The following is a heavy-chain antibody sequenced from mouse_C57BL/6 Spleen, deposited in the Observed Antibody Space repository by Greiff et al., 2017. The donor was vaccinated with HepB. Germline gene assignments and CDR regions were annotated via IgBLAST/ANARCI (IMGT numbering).Heavy chain of an antibody. D-gene: IGHD1-1*01. CDR1: GYTFTDYY. CDR2: IYPGSGNT. Sequence: QVQLQESGAELVRPGASVKLSCKASGYTFTDYYINWVKQRPGQGLEWIARIYPGSGNTYYNEKFKGKATLTAEKSSSTAYMQLSSLTSEDSAVYFCARDYEGFDYWGQGTTLTVSS. CDR3: ARDYEGFDY. V-gene: IGHV1-76*01. J-gene: IGHJ2*01.